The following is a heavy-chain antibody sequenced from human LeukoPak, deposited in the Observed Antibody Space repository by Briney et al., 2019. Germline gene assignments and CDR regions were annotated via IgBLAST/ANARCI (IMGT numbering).Heavy chain of an antibody. D-gene: IGHD3-9*01. Sequence: GGSLRLSCAASGFTFSGYGMHWVRQAPGKGLEWVAFIRYTGSDKYYTDSVKGRFTISRDNSKNTLYLQMNSLRVEDTAVYYCTRDLMDYDVSTGLHHYYMDVWGQGTTVTVSS. CDR3: TRDLMDYDVSTGLHHYYMDV. CDR2: IRYTGSDK. V-gene: IGHV3-30*02. CDR1: GFTFSGYG. J-gene: IGHJ6*02.